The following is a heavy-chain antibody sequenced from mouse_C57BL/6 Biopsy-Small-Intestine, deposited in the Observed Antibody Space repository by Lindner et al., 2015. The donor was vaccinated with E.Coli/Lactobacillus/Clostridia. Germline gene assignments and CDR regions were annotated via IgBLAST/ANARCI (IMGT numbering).Heavy chain of an antibody. Sequence: VQLQESGAELAKPGASVKLSCKASGYTFTSYWMHWVKQRPGQGLEWIGYINPSSGYTKYNQKFKDKATLTADKSSSTAYMQLSSLTSEDSAVYFCARSDWDYSNYVYYFDYWGQGTTLTVSS. V-gene: IGHV1-7*01. D-gene: IGHD2-5*01. CDR3: ARSDWDYSNYVYYFDY. J-gene: IGHJ2*01. CDR2: INPSSGYT. CDR1: GYTFTSYW.